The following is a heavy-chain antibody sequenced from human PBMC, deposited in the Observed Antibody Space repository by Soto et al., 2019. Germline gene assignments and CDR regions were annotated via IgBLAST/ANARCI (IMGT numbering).Heavy chain of an antibody. CDR1: GGSISPYY. CDR2: IYDRGST. V-gene: IGHV4-59*01. J-gene: IGHJ3*02. CDR3: ARPHGGPYAFDI. D-gene: IGHD3-10*01. Sequence: SETLSLTCTVSGGSISPYYWSWIRQPPGKGLEWIGYIYDRGSTNYNPSLKSRVAISVDTSKNQLSLNLSSLTAADTAVYYCARPHGGPYAFDIWGQGTMVTVSS.